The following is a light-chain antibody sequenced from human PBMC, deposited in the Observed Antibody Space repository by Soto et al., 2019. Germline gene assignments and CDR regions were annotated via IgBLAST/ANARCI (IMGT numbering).Light chain of an antibody. Sequence: EIVMTQSPATLSVSPGERATLSCRASQSVSSNLVWYQQKPGQAPRLLIYGASTRATDIPARFSGSGSGTEFTRTISSLQSEDFAVYYCQQYNNWPPWTFGQGTKVEIK. CDR1: QSVSSN. V-gene: IGKV3-15*01. CDR3: QQYNNWPPWT. CDR2: GAS. J-gene: IGKJ1*01.